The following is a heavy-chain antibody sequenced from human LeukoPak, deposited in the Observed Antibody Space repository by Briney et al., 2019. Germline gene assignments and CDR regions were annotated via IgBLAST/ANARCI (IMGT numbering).Heavy chain of an antibody. V-gene: IGHV4-38-2*02. J-gene: IGHJ4*02. D-gene: IGHD3-10*01. CDR3: ACTASSPFMVRGVIYN. Sequence: SETLSLTCSVSGYSISSAYYWGWIRQPLGKGLEWIGSIYHSGTTYHNPSLKSRVTISLDTSKNQFSLKLSSVTAADTAVYYCACTASSPFMVRGVIYNWGQGTLVTVSS. CDR1: GYSISSAYY. CDR2: IYHSGTT.